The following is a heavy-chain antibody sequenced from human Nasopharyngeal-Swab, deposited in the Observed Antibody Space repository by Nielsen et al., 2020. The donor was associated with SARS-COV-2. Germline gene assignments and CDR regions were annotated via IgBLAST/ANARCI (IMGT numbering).Heavy chain of an antibody. V-gene: IGHV5-51*01. CDR3: ARPMRPMGHYYFGMDV. J-gene: IGHJ6*02. CDR2: IYTGDSNT. Sequence: GESLKISCKGSGYSFTTYWIGWVRQMPGKGLEWMGIIYTGDSNTRYSPSFQGQVTISVDKYSSTAYLQWSSLKASDTAIYYCARPMRPMGHYYFGMDVWGQGTTVTVSS. CDR1: GYSFTTYW. D-gene: IGHD1-26*01.